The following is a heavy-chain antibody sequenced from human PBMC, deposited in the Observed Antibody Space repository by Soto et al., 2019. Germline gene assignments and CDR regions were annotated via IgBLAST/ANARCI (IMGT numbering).Heavy chain of an antibody. CDR3: ARVQEGPGIVVRPRWFDP. D-gene: IGHD6-6*01. Sequence: SETLSLTCTVSGGSITSGGYYWTWIRQHPGKGLEWIGHIYYSGSTYYNPSLQSRVTISVDTSKNQFSLKLSSVTAADTAIYYCARVQEGPGIVVRPRWFDPWGQGTLVTVSS. CDR1: GGSITSGGYY. V-gene: IGHV4-31*03. CDR2: IYYSGST. J-gene: IGHJ5*02.